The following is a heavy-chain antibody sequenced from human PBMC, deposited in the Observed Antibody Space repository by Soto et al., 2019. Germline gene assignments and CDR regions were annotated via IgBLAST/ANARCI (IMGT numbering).Heavy chain of an antibody. CDR2: IYYSVST. D-gene: IGHD5-12*01. Sequence: QVQLQESGPGLVKPSQTLSLTCTVSGGSISIGDYDWSWIRQPPGKGLEWIGYIYYSVSTYYNTSLKSRVTISVDKSKNQFSLKLSSVTAADTAVYYCARDSDGYGGSYFDYWGQGTLVTVSS. J-gene: IGHJ4*02. CDR1: GGSISIGDYD. V-gene: IGHV4-30-4*01. CDR3: ARDSDGYGGSYFDY.